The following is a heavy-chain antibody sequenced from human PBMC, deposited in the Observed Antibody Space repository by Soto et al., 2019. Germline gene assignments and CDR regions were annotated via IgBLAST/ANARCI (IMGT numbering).Heavy chain of an antibody. V-gene: IGHV4-31*03. Sequence: PSETLSLTCTVSGGSISSGGYYWSWIRQHPGKGLEWIGYIYYSGSTYYNPSLKSRVTISVDTSKNQFSLKLSSVTAADTAVYYCARGFDDILTGYYTWFDPWGQGTLVTVSS. CDR1: GGSISSGGYY. J-gene: IGHJ5*02. D-gene: IGHD3-9*01. CDR3: ARGFDDILTGYYTWFDP. CDR2: IYYSGST.